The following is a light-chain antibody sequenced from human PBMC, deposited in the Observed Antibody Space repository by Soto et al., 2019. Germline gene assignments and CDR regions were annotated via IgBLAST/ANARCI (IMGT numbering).Light chain of an antibody. J-gene: IGKJ4*01. CDR1: QNLFTW. V-gene: IGKV1-5*01. CDR2: DAS. Sequence: DIQMTQSPSTLSASVGDRVTITCRASQNLFTWLAWYQHKPGKAPKLLIYDASILESGVPSRFSGSASGTLFTLTIPSLQSEDLASYYCQQYNTHSFGGGTKVDIK. CDR3: QQYNTHS.